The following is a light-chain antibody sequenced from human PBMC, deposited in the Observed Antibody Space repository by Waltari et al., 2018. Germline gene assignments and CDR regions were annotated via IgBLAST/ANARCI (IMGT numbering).Light chain of an antibody. CDR2: AAS. CDR1: QSISSY. CDR3: QQSYSTLPT. J-gene: IGKJ4*01. V-gene: IGKV1-39*01. Sequence: DIQMTQSPSSLSASVGDRFTITCRASQSISSYLNWYQQKPGKAPKLLIYAASSLQSGVPSRFSGSGSGTDFTLTISSLQPEDFATYYCQQSYSTLPTFGGGTKVEIK.